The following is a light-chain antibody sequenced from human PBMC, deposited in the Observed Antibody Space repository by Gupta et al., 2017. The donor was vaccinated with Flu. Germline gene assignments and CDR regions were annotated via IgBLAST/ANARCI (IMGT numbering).Light chain of an antibody. CDR2: AAS. V-gene: IGKV1-9*01. Sequence: SASVGDRVTITCRASQGMSSYLAWHQQKPGKAPKLLISAASTLQSGVPSRFSGSGPGTEFTLTISSLQPEDFATYYCQQLHTFGGGTKVEIK. CDR3: QQLHT. J-gene: IGKJ4*01. CDR1: QGMSSY.